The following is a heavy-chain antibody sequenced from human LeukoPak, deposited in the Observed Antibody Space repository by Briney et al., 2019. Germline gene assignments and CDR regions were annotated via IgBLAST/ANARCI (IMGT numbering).Heavy chain of an antibody. CDR2: ISWDGGST. J-gene: IGHJ6*02. D-gene: IGHD5-12*01. CDR1: GFTFDDYA. Sequence: GGSLRLSCAASGFTFDDYAMHWVRQAPGKGLEWVSLISWDGGSTYYADSVKGRFTISRDNSKNSLYLQMNSLRAEDTALYYCAKDRVATSRQVDYYYYYGMDVWGQGTTVTVSS. CDR3: AKDRVATSRQVDYYYYYGMDV. V-gene: IGHV3-43D*03.